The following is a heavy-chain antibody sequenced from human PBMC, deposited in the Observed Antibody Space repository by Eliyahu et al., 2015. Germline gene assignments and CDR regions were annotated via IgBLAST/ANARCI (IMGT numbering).Heavy chain of an antibody. V-gene: IGHV4-61*01. Sequence: QVQLQESGPGLVKPSXTLSLTXTVSGASVXXGXYXXSWIRPPPGKGLGWIGYIYYSGSTNYNPSLKSRVTISVDTSKNQFSLKLSSVTAADTAVYYCARERGRWYSSGWYGWFDPWGQGTLVTVSS. J-gene: IGHJ5*02. CDR2: IYYSGST. CDR1: GASVXXGXYX. CDR3: ARERGRWYSSGWYGWFDP. D-gene: IGHD6-19*01.